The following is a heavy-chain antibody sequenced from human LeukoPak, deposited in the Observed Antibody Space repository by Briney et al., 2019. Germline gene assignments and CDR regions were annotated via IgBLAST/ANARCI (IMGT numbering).Heavy chain of an antibody. CDR3: ARDGAVAVSYYYYGMDV. CDR1: GFTFSSYG. D-gene: IGHD6-19*01. V-gene: IGHV3-30*03. CDR2: ISYDGKNK. J-gene: IGHJ6*02. Sequence: GGSLRLSCAASGFTFSSYGMHWVRQAPGKGLEWMAVISYDGKNKYYVDSVKGRFTISRDNSKNTLYLQMNSLRAEDTAVYYCARDGAVAVSYYYYGMDVWGQGTLVTVSS.